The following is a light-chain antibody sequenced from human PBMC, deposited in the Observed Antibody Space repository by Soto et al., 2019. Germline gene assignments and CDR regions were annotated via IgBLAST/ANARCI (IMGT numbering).Light chain of an antibody. Sequence: ETVLTQSPATLSLSPGERATLSCRASQSVGSCLTWYQQKPGQAPRLLINDASNRATGIPGRFSGSGSGTYVALPITSLEPEDFAGYYCQQRNEWPLTFGGGTDVEIK. V-gene: IGKV3-11*01. J-gene: IGKJ4*01. CDR1: QSVGSC. CDR2: DAS. CDR3: QQRNEWPLT.